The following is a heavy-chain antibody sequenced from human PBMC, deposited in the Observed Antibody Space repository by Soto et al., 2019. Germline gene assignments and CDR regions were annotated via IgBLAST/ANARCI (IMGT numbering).Heavy chain of an antibody. CDR1: GFIFKDYA. V-gene: IGHV3-33*03. J-gene: IGHJ4*02. D-gene: IGHD6-25*01. CDR3: AKEKKEAATDY. Sequence: QVQLVESGGGVVQPGRSLRLSCAASGFIFKDYAMHWVRQAPGKGLEWVAVIWFDGSHEYYGDFVKGRFTISRDNSKNMLYLQMNSLTVEDTAVYFCAKEKKEAATDYWGQGTLVTVSS. CDR2: IWFDGSHE.